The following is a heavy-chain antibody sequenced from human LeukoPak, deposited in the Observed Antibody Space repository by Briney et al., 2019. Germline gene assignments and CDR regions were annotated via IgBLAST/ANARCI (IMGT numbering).Heavy chain of an antibody. V-gene: IGHV3-30*18. Sequence: GGSLRLSCEGSGFIFSNYEMNWVRQAPGKGLEWVAVISYDGSNKYYAGSVKGRFTVSRDNSKNILYLQMNSLRAEDTAIYYCAKTQGFFDHWGQGSLVTVSS. CDR1: GFIFSNYE. CDR2: ISYDGSNK. J-gene: IGHJ4*02. CDR3: AKTQGFFDH.